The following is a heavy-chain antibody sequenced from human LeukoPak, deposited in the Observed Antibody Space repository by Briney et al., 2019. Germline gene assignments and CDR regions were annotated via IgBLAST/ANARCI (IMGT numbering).Heavy chain of an antibody. CDR2: IYTSGST. CDR1: GGSFSGYY. CDR3: ASSTVTTRFASYYYYYMDV. J-gene: IGHJ6*03. D-gene: IGHD4-11*01. V-gene: IGHV4-59*10. Sequence: SETLSLTCAVYGGSFSGYYWSWIRQPAGKGLEWIGRIYTSGSTNYNPSLKSRVTMSVDTSKNQFSLKLSSVTAADTAVYYCASSTVTTRFASYYYYYMDVWGKGTTVTVSS.